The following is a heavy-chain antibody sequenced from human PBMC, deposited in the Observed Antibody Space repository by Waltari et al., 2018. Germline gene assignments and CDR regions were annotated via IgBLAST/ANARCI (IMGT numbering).Heavy chain of an antibody. Sequence: EVQLVESGGGLVQPGGSLRLSCSASGFTFSSYEMNWVRQAPGKGLEWVSYISSSGSTIYYADSVKGRFTISRDNAKNSLYLQMNSLRAEDTAVYYCAREGQIFGVVSSFFDYWGQGTLVTVSS. CDR2: ISSSGSTI. V-gene: IGHV3-48*03. CDR1: GFTFSSYE. CDR3: AREGQIFGVVSSFFDY. J-gene: IGHJ4*02. D-gene: IGHD3-3*01.